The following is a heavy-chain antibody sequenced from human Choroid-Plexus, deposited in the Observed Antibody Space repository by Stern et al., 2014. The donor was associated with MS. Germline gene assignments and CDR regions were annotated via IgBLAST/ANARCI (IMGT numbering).Heavy chain of an antibody. V-gene: IGHV3-30*18. CDR1: GFTFSNFG. J-gene: IGHJ4*02. CDR2: ISYDGIDK. D-gene: IGHD2-15*01. CDR3: AKDRQWSTYFFDY. Sequence: VHLVESGGGVAQPGRPLILSCAASGFTFSNFGMHWVRQAPGKGLEWVALISYDGIDKYYADSVKGRLTIFRDNSKNTLYMHMNSLRAEDTAVYYCAKDRQWSTYFFDYWGQGSLVTVSS.